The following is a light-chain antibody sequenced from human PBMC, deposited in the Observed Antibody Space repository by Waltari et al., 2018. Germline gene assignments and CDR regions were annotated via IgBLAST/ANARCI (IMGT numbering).Light chain of an antibody. V-gene: IGKV2-28*01. CDR3: MQALQTPT. J-gene: IGKJ4*01. Sequence: DIVMTQSPLSLPVTLGEPASISCRSSQSLLYTNGYNYLAWYLPKPGQSPQLLIYLGYNRASGGPDRFSGSGSGTNFTLKISRVEAEDVGIYDCMQALQTPTFGGGTKVEI. CDR1: QSLLYTNGYNY. CDR2: LGY.